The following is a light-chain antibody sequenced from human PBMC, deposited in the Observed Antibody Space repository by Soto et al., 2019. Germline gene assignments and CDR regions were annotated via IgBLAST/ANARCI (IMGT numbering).Light chain of an antibody. CDR1: QSVTSY. Sequence: EIVLTQSPATLSLSPGDRATLSCRASQSVTSYLAWFQQRAGQAPRLLIYDASNRATGTPARFSGSGSGTDFTLTISSLEPEDFAVYYCQQGSNWPTFGQGTRLEIK. CDR3: QQGSNWPT. CDR2: DAS. J-gene: IGKJ5*01. V-gene: IGKV3-11*01.